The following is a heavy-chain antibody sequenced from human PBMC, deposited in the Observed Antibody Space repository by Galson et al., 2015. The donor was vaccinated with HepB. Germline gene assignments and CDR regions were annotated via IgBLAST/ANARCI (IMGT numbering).Heavy chain of an antibody. CDR1: GAIFSGSA. Sequence: SLRLSCAASGAIFSGSAIHWVRQAPGKGLERVGHIRPKEHFYATSYSASVGGRFTISRDDSKNTAFLHMNSLRVEDTAVYYCIRHVEYYRPYWGQGGLVTVAS. CDR2: IRPKEHFYAT. D-gene: IGHD2/OR15-2a*01. V-gene: IGHV3-73*01. J-gene: IGHJ4*02. CDR3: IRHVEYYRPY.